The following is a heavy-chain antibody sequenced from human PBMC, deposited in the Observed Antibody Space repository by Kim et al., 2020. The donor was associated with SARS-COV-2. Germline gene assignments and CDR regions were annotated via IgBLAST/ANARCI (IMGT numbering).Heavy chain of an antibody. CDR1: GGSFSGYY. CDR3: ARGSLRGEFDY. CDR2: INHSGST. J-gene: IGHJ4*02. D-gene: IGHD3-10*01. Sequence: SETLSLTCAVYGGSFSGYYWSWIRQPPGKGLEWIGEINHSGSTNYNPSLKSRVTISVDTSKNQFSLKLSSVTAADTAVYYCARGSLRGEFDYWGQGTLVTVSS. V-gene: IGHV4-34*01.